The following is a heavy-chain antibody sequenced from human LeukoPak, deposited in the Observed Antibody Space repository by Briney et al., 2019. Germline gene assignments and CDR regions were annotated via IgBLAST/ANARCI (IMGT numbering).Heavy chain of an antibody. J-gene: IGHJ4*02. CDR2: INDSGST. Sequence: PPETLSLTCAVYGGSFSGYYWSWLRQPPRKGLEWIGEINDSGSTNYNPSLKSRVTISVDTSMNQFSLRLSSVTAADTAEYYCARGLWFGASRPYYYDYWGQGNLVTVST. CDR1: GGSFSGYY. D-gene: IGHD3-10*01. V-gene: IGHV4-34*01. CDR3: ARGLWFGASRPYYYDY.